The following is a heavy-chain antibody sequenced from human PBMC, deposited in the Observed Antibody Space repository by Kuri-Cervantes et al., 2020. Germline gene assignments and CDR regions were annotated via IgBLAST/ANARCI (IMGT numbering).Heavy chain of an antibody. CDR1: GYTFTDYD. Sequence: ASVKGSWKTSGYTFTDYDINWVRQAPGQGLEWMGWMNPYGANTGYAQKFQGRLTMTTDTSTSTAYMELRSLRSDDTAVYYCARASRYIVLRYFETYDAFDIWGQGTMVTVSS. CDR3: ARASRYIVLRYFETYDAFDI. CDR2: MNPYGANT. D-gene: IGHD3-9*01. J-gene: IGHJ3*02. V-gene: IGHV1-8*01.